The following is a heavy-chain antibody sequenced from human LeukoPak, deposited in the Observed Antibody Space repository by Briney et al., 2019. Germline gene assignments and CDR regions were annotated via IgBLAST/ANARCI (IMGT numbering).Heavy chain of an antibody. CDR1: GFTFSNYA. Sequence: GGSLRLSCAASGFTFSNYAMSWVRQAPGKGLEWVSAFSGGGGSTYYADSVKGRFTISRDNSKNTLYLQMNSLRAEDTAVYYCAKSGYNRFDYWGQGTLVTVSS. CDR3: AKSGYNRFDY. V-gene: IGHV3-23*01. CDR2: FSGGGGST. D-gene: IGHD5-24*01. J-gene: IGHJ4*02.